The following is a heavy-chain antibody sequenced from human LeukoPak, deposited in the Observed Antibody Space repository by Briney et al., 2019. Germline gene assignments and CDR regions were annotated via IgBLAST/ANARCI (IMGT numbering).Heavy chain of an antibody. CDR2: ISGSGGRT. Sequence: GGSLRLSCAASGFTFSSFAMSWVRQAPGKGLEWVSAISGSGGRTYYADSVKGRFTISRDNSKNTLYLQMNSLRAEDTAVYYCAKDSFSITIFGVARYGMDVWGQGTTVTVSS. V-gene: IGHV3-23*01. CDR1: GFTFSSFA. J-gene: IGHJ6*02. D-gene: IGHD3-3*01. CDR3: AKDSFSITIFGVARYGMDV.